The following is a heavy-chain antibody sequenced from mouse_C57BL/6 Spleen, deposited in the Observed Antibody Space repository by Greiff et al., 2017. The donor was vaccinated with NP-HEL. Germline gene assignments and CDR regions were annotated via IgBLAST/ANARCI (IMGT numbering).Heavy chain of an antibody. Sequence: EVMLVESGGGLVQPGGSLSLSCAASGFTFTDYYMSWVRQPPGKALEWLGFIRHKANGYTTEYSASVKGRFTISRDNSQSILYLQMNALRAEDSATYYGARWGTTVVAPFAYWGQGTLVTVSA. J-gene: IGHJ3*01. CDR2: IRHKANGYTT. CDR1: GFTFTDYY. D-gene: IGHD1-1*01. CDR3: ARWGTTVVAPFAY. V-gene: IGHV7-3*01.